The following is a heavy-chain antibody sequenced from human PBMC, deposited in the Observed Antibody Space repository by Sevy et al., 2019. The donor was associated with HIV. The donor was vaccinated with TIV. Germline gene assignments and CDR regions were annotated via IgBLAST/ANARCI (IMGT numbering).Heavy chain of an antibody. CDR1: GFILSNYG. CDR2: IRFDGSIK. Sequence: GGSLRLSCAASGFILSNYGMNWVRQAPGKGLEWVAFIRFDGSIKYYADSVRGRFTISRDNSKNILFLQMNSLRPEDTAVYYCAKDIAARPIDYWGQGTLVTVSS. D-gene: IGHD6-6*01. J-gene: IGHJ4*02. V-gene: IGHV3-30*02. CDR3: AKDIAARPIDY.